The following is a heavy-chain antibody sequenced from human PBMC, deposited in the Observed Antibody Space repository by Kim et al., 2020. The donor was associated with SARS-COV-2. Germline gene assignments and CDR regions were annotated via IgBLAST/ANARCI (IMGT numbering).Heavy chain of an antibody. V-gene: IGHV3-20*01. CDR2: INRNSDST. CDR3: VRVYAGGLFDL. J-gene: IGHJ4*02. CDR1: GFTFDDYG. D-gene: IGHD2-2*01. Sequence: GGSLRLSCAASGFTFDDYGMSWVRQAPGKGLEWVSGINRNSDSTGYADSVKGRFTISRDNAKNSLFLQMNSPRAEDTALYHCVRVYAGGLFDLCGQGTLGTVSS.